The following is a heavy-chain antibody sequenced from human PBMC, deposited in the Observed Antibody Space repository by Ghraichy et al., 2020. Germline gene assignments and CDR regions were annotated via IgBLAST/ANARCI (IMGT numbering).Heavy chain of an antibody. CDR1: GLIFSTYC. D-gene: IGHD3-10*01. J-gene: IGHJ3*02. V-gene: IGHV3-7*03. CDR3: SSGDTFDI. Sequence: GSLKLSCTASGLIFSTYCMTWVRQAPGKGLEWVANINQDGREKYYAASVKGRFTISRDNAKNSLYLQMNGLRAEDTAVYYCSSGDTFDIWGQGTMVAVSS. CDR2: INQDGREK.